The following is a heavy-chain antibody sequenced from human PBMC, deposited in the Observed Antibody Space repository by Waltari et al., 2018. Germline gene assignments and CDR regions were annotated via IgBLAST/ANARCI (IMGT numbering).Heavy chain of an antibody. CDR3: SGGEVTGTDF. J-gene: IGHJ4*02. Sequence: EVQVVESGGGLVQPGGSLKLSCATSGFSFAGSTIHWVRQTSGKGLEWVGRIRRQPYNYATAYSASVKGRSTISRDDSKNTAYLQMNNLMTEDTAVYYCSGGEVTGTDFWGQGTLVTVAS. CDR1: GFSFAGST. V-gene: IGHV3-73*01. CDR2: IRRQPYNYAT. D-gene: IGHD6-19*01.